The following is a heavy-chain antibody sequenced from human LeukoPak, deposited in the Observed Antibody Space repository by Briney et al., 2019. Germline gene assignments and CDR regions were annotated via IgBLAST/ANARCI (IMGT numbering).Heavy chain of an antibody. CDR2: IIPIFGTA. CDR3: ARLETRSGSLSYFDY. D-gene: IGHD6-19*01. J-gene: IGHJ4*02. CDR1: GGTFSSYA. Sequence: SVKVSCKASGGTFSSYAISWVRQAPGQGLEWMGGIIPIFGTANYAQKFQGRVTITADKSTSTAYMELSSLRSEDTAVYYCARLETRSGSLSYFDYWGQGTLVTVSS. V-gene: IGHV1-69*06.